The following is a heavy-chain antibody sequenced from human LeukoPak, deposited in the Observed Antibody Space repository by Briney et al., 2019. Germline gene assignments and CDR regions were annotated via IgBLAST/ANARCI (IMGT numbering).Heavy chain of an antibody. CDR3: ARGGYSSWTFDY. CDR1: GFTFDDYG. J-gene: IGHJ4*02. V-gene: IGHV3-20*04. Sequence: GGSLRLSCAASGFTFDDYGMSWVRQAPGKGLEWVSGINWNGGNTGYADSVKGRFTISRDNAKNSLYLQMNSLRAEDTALYYCARGGYSSWTFDYWGQGTLVTVSS. D-gene: IGHD6-13*01. CDR2: INWNGGNT.